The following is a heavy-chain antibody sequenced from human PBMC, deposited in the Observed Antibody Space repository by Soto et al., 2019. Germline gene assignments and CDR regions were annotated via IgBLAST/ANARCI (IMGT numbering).Heavy chain of an antibody. CDR3: ARIGVSSGHESPDFDS. J-gene: IGHJ4*02. Sequence: QVPLVQSGAEVKKPEASVKVSCKASGYTFNFYGITWVRQAPGQGLEWMGWISGFNGNTNYAADLQGRVTMTTDTSTSTAYMELRGLRSDDTAVYYCARIGVSSGHESPDFDSWGQGTLVTVSS. V-gene: IGHV1-18*01. CDR1: GYTFNFYG. D-gene: IGHD3-16*01. CDR2: ISGFNGNT.